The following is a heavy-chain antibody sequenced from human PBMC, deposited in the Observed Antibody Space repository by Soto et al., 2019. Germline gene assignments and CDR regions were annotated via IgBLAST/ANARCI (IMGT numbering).Heavy chain of an antibody. CDR3: ASGVVPAALGNYYYYGMDV. J-gene: IGHJ6*02. Sequence: GASVKVSCKASGGTFSSYAISWVRQAPGQGLEWMGGIIPIFGTANYAQKFQGRVTITADGSTSTAYMELSSLRSEDTAVYYCASGVVPAALGNYYYYGMDVWGQGTTVTVSS. CDR1: GGTFSSYA. D-gene: IGHD2-2*01. V-gene: IGHV1-69*13. CDR2: IIPIFGTA.